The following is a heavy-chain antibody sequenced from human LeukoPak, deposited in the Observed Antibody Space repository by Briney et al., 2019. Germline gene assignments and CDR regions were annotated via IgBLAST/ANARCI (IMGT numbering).Heavy chain of an antibody. J-gene: IGHJ5*02. Sequence: ASVKVSCKASGYSSISYGIIWVRQAPGQGLEWMGWISPNNGDTNYAQKLQGRVTMTTDTSTTTAYMELRSLTSDDTAVYYCARQVEAAGQKWFDPWGQGTLVTVSS. CDR1: GYSSISYG. CDR3: ARQVEAAGQKWFDP. V-gene: IGHV1-18*04. D-gene: IGHD6-13*01. CDR2: ISPNNGDT.